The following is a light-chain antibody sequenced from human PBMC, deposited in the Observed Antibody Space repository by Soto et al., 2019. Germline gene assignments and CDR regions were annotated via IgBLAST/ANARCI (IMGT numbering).Light chain of an antibody. CDR2: KGT. Sequence: QSALAQPASVSGSPGQSITISCTGTSSDVGAYNSVSWYQQHPHRAPQVIIYKGTQRLSGVSNRFSGSTSGNAASLTISALQADDEADYFCCSSAPESTYVFGTGTKV. V-gene: IGLV2-23*01. J-gene: IGLJ1*01. CDR3: CSSAPESTYV. CDR1: SSDVGAYNS.